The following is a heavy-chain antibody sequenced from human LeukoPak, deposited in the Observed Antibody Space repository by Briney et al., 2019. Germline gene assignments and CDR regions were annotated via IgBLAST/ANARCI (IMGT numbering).Heavy chain of an antibody. J-gene: IGHJ3*02. D-gene: IGHD2-2*02. CDR1: GGSISSYY. Sequence: SETLSLTCTVSGGSISSYYWSWIRQPPGKGLEWIGYIYYSGSTNYNPSLKSRVTRSVDTSKNQFSLKLSSATAADTAVYYCASLPLDCSSTSCYNRRAFDIWGQGTMVTVSS. CDR2: IYYSGST. CDR3: ASLPLDCSSTSCYNRRAFDI. V-gene: IGHV4-59*08.